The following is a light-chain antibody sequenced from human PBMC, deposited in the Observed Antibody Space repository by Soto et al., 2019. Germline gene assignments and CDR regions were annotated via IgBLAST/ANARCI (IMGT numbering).Light chain of an antibody. CDR2: GAS. J-gene: IGKJ4*01. CDR1: QSVRSSH. V-gene: IGKV3-20*01. Sequence: ETVLTQSPGDLSLSPGERATLSCRASQSVRSSHLAWYQQMPGQAPRLLIYGASSRATGIPDRFSGSGSGTDFTLTISILEPEDFAVYYCQQHSSSPLTFGGGTKVDIK. CDR3: QQHSSSPLT.